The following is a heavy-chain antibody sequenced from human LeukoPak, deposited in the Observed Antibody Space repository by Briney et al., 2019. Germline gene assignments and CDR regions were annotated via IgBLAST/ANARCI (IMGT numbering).Heavy chain of an antibody. Sequence: SETLSLTCTVSGGSISSYYWSWIRQPAGKGLEWIGRIYTSGSTNYNPSLKSRVTMSVDTSKNHFSLKLSAVTAADTAVYYCAREAGNYDFWSGYYTLYYFDYWGQGTLVTVSS. CDR3: AREAGNYDFWSGYYTLYYFDY. CDR2: IYTSGST. J-gene: IGHJ4*02. CDR1: GGSISSYY. V-gene: IGHV4-4*07. D-gene: IGHD3-3*01.